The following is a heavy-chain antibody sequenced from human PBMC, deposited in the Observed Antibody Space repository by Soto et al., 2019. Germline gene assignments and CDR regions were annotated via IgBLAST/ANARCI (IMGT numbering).Heavy chain of an antibody. V-gene: IGHV3-33*01. CDR3: ERPDEYYNDSSGYYHNTLDL. J-gene: IGHJ3*01. D-gene: IGHD3-22*01. CDR2: IWYDGTNK. CDR1: GFTFSRYV. Sequence: PGGSLRLSCAASGFTFSRYVMHGVRQAPGKGLEGVAVIWYDGTNKYYGDSVKGRFNISRDNSKNTLYLQMNSLQAEDSAVYYCERPDEYYNDSSGYYHNTLDLWGQGAVVTFSS.